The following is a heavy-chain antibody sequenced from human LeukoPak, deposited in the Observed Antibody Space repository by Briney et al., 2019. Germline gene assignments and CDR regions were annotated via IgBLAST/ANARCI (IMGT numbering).Heavy chain of an antibody. V-gene: IGHV1-8*03. J-gene: IGHJ4*02. CDR3: ARGSRYCSSTCCYDFDY. CDR2: MNPNSGNT. Sequence: GASVKVSCKASGYTFTSYDINWVRQATGQGLEWMGWMNPNSGNTGYAQKFQGRVTITRNTSISTAYMELSSLRPEDTAVYYCARGSRYCSSTCCYDFDYWGQGTLVTVSS. CDR1: GYTFTSYD. D-gene: IGHD2-2*01.